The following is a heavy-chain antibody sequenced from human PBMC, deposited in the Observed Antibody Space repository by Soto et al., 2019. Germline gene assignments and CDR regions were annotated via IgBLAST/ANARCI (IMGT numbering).Heavy chain of an antibody. CDR2: INPSGGST. Sequence: ASVKVSCTASGYTFTSYYMHCVRQAPGQGLEWMGIINPSGGSTSYAQKFQGRVTMTRDTSKNQFSLKLSSVTAADTAVYYCARDKADILTGYYGYYYYGMDVWGQGTTVTVSS. CDR3: ARDKADILTGYYGYYYYGMDV. V-gene: IGHV1-46*01. J-gene: IGHJ6*02. CDR1: GYTFTSYY. D-gene: IGHD3-9*01.